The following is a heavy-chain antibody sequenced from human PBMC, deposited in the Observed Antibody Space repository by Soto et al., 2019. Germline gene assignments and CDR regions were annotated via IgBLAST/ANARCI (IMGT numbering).Heavy chain of an antibody. CDR3: AGVNGKIVVVVAARLMPFDS. V-gene: IGHV4-34*01. Sequence: PSATLSLTCAVYGGSFSGYYWSWIRQPPGKGLEWIGEINHSGSTNYNPSLKSRVTISVDASKNQFSLKLSSVTAADTAVYYCAGVNGKIVVVVAARLMPFDSGGEGTLVTVSS. D-gene: IGHD2-15*01. CDR1: GGSFSGYY. J-gene: IGHJ4*02. CDR2: INHSGST.